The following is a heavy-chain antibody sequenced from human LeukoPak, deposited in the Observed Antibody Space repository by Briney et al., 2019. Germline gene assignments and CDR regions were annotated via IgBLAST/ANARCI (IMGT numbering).Heavy chain of an antibody. CDR3: AKSKPYYYGSGSYYKNPFDD. CDR2: ISGSGDST. D-gene: IGHD3-10*01. Sequence: GGTLRLSCVASGFTFSSYGMNWVRQAPGKGLEWVSGISGSGDSTYYADSVRGRFTISRDNSKNTLYLQMNSLRAEDTALYYCAKSKPYYYGSGSYYKNPFDDWGQGTLVTVSS. V-gene: IGHV3-23*01. CDR1: GFTFSSYG. J-gene: IGHJ4*02.